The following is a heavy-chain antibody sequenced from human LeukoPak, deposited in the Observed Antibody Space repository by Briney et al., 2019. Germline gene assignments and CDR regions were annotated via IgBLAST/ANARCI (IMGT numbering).Heavy chain of an antibody. CDR2: IYYSGIT. J-gene: IGHJ4*02. Sequence: PSETLSLTCTVSGGSISSQYWSLIRQPPGKGLEWIGYIYYSGITKYSPSLKSRVTISVDTSKNQFSLRLTSVTAVDTAVYYCARTSYHYNSGDYGWYFDYWGQGALVTVSS. CDR1: GGSISSQY. V-gene: IGHV4-59*11. D-gene: IGHD3-10*01. CDR3: ARTSYHYNSGDYGWYFDY.